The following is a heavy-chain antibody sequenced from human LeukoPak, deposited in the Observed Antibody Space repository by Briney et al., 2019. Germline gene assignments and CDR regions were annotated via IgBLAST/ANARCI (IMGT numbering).Heavy chain of an antibody. D-gene: IGHD2-15*01. CDR2: INHSGST. J-gene: IGHJ5*02. CDR1: GGSFSGYY. Sequence: SETLSLTCAVYGGSFSGYYWSWIRQPPGKGLEWIGEINHSGSTNYNPSLKSRVTISVDTSKNQFSLKLSSVTAADTAVYYCARRGVVVVAATGNWFDPWGQGTLVTVSS. V-gene: IGHV4-34*01. CDR3: ARRGVVVVAATGNWFDP.